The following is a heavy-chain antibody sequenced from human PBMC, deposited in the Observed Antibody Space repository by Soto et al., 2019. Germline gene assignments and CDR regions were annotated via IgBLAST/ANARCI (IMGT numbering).Heavy chain of an antibody. J-gene: IGHJ6*02. V-gene: IGHV3-53*01. CDR1: GFTVSSKY. CDR3: AREAPMDV. CDR2: IWSAGLI. Sequence: GGSLRLSCAASGFTVSSKYMSWVRQAPGKGLEWISVIWSAGLIYYADSVRGRFTISRDISKNISYLEMTSLRADDTAVYYCAREAPMDVWGQGTTVTVSS.